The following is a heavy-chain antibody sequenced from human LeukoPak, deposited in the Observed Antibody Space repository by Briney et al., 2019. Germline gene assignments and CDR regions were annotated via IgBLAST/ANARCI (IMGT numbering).Heavy chain of an antibody. J-gene: IGHJ4*02. D-gene: IGHD3-22*01. CDR2: IYYSGST. CDR3: ARQIGAETLDY. CDR1: GGSIANSYYY. V-gene: IGHV4-61*05. Sequence: SETLSLTCTVSGGSIANSYYYWSWIRQPPGKGLEWIGYIYYSGSTNYNPSLKSRVTISVDTSKNQFSLKLSSVTAADTAVYYCARQIGAETLDYWGQGTLVTVSS.